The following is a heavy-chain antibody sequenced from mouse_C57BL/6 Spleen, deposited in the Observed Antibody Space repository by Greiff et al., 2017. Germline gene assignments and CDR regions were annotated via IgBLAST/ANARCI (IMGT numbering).Heavy chain of an antibody. J-gene: IGHJ3*01. D-gene: IGHD1-1*01. Sequence: EVKLLESGAELVRPGASVKLSCTASGFNIKDYYMHWVKQRPEQGLEWIGRIDPEDGDTESAPKFQGKATMTADTSSNTAYLQLSSLTSEDTAVYYCTTIYYGSSYGFAYWGQGTLVTVSA. CDR3: TTIYYGSSYGFAY. V-gene: IGHV14-1*01. CDR1: GFNIKDYY. CDR2: IDPEDGDT.